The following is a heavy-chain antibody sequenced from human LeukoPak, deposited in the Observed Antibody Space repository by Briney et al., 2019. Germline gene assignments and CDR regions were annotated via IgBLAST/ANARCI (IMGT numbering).Heavy chain of an antibody. CDR2: IYYSGST. D-gene: IGHD6-25*01. Sequence: SETLSLTCTVSGGSISSYYWSWIRQPPGKGLEWIGYIYYSGSTNCNPSLKSRVTISVDTSKNQFSLKLSSVTAADTAVYYCAAALYSSEIDYWGQGTLVTVSS. CDR3: AAALYSSEIDY. J-gene: IGHJ4*02. V-gene: IGHV4-59*01. CDR1: GGSISSYY.